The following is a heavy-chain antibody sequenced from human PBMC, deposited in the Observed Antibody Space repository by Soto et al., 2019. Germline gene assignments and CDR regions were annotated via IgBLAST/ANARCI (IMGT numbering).Heavy chain of an antibody. CDR2: IKRDGSET. CDR3: AREGDRGHRD. CDR1: GFTLSRSW. V-gene: IGHV3-7*01. Sequence: EVQLVESGGGLVQPGGSLSLSCAASGFTLSRSWMSWVRQAPGKGLEWVANIKRDGSETQYVDSVKGRFTISRDNAKNSLYLQMNSLRVEDTAVYFCAREGDRGHRDWGQGTLVTVSS. D-gene: IGHD2-15*01. J-gene: IGHJ4*02.